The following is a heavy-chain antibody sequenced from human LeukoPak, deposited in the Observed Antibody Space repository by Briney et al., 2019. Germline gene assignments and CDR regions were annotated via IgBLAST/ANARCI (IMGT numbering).Heavy chain of an antibody. Sequence: GGSLRLSCEASGFTFSSYGMNWVRQAPGKGLEWVSYINGTTTNIHYADSVRGRFTISRDNAKNTLFLQMTSLRAADTAVYYCARRLAYWGQGTRVTVSS. CDR3: ARRLAY. V-gene: IGHV3-48*01. CDR2: INGTTTNI. J-gene: IGHJ4*02. CDR1: GFTFSSYG.